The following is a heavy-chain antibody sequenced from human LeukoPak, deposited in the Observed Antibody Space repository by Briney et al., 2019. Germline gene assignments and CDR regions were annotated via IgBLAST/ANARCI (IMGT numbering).Heavy chain of an antibody. V-gene: IGHV1-2*02. D-gene: IGHD2-2*01. Sequence: GASVKVSCKASGYTFTGYYMHWVRQAPGQGLEWMGWINPNSGGTNYAQKFQGRVTMTEDTSTDTAYMELSSLRSEDTAVYYCATWNFPSIVVVPAAIPGWFDPWGQGTLVTVSS. CDR2: INPNSGGT. J-gene: IGHJ5*02. CDR3: ATWNFPSIVVVPAAIPGWFDP. CDR1: GYTFTGYY.